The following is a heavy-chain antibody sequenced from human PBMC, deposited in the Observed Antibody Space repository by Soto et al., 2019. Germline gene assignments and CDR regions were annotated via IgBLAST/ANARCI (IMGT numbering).Heavy chain of an antibody. V-gene: IGHV3-66*01. D-gene: IGHD3-16*02. Sequence: GGSLRLSCAASGFTVSSNYMSWVRQAPGKGLEWVSVIYSVGSTYYADSGKGRFTISRDNSKNTLYLQMNSLRAEDTAVYYCATDELHLGELSFPLAFDIWGQGTMVTVSS. J-gene: IGHJ3*02. CDR3: ATDELHLGELSFPLAFDI. CDR2: IYSVGST. CDR1: GFTVSSNY.